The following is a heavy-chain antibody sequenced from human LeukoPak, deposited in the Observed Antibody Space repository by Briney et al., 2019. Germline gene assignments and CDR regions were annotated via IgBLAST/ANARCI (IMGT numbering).Heavy chain of an antibody. D-gene: IGHD3-10*01. CDR2: IYYGGST. CDR1: GGSVNNYY. J-gene: IGHJ4*02. Sequence: SETLSLTCGVSGGSVNNYYWNWIRQPPGKGLDWIGYIYYGGSTNYNPSLKSRVTISVDTSKNQFSLKLRSVTAADTAVYYCARGTIGSYTYWGQGTLVTASS. V-gene: IGHV4-59*02. CDR3: ARGTIGSYTY.